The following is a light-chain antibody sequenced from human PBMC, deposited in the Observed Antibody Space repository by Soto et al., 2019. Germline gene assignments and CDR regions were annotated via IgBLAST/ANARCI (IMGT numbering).Light chain of an antibody. CDR3: QKYNSYWT. J-gene: IGKJ1*01. CDR2: KAS. CDR1: QTISSW. Sequence: PCTLSGSVGDRVTITCRASQTISSWLAWYQQKPGKAPKLLIYKASTLKSGVPSRFSGSGSGTDFTLTISCLQSEDFATYYCQKYNSYWTFGQGTKVDIK. V-gene: IGKV1-5*03.